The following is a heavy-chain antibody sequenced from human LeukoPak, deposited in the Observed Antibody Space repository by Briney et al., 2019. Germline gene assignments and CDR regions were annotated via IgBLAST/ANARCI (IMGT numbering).Heavy chain of an antibody. CDR3: GKHDSDYDGK. CDR2: IPSDETNK. Sequence: GGSLTLSCPTSGFTFSIYGMHWVRQAQGKGMEWVAFIPSDETNKYYADPVKGRFTISRDNSRNTLYLQMNSLRVEDTAVYYCGKHDSDYDGKWGQGSLVTVSS. J-gene: IGHJ4*02. CDR1: GFTFSIYG. V-gene: IGHV3-30*02. D-gene: IGHD5-12*01.